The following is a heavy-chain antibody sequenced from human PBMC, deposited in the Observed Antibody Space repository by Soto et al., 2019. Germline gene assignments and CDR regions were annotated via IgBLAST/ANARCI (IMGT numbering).Heavy chain of an antibody. CDR1: GYSFTSYW. J-gene: IGHJ6*02. CDR3: AIEGYYDILTGYTLDV. CDR2: IYPGDSDT. Sequence: GESLKISCKGSGYSFTSYWIGWVRQMPGKGLEWMGIIYPGDSDTRYSPSFQGQVTISADKSISTAYLQWSSLKASDTAMYYCAIEGYYDILTGYTLDVWGPGTTVTVSS. V-gene: IGHV5-51*01. D-gene: IGHD3-9*01.